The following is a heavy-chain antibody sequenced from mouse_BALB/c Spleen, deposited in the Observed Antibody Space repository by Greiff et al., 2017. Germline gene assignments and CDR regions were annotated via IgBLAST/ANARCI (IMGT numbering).Heavy chain of an antibody. V-gene: IGHV1-9*01. CDR3: ARYPRYGNYAMDY. D-gene: IGHD2-1*01. Sequence: QVQLQQSGAELMKPGASVKISCKATGYTFSSYWIEWVKQRPGHGLEWIGEILPGSGSTNYNEKFKGKATFTADTSSNTAYMQLSSLTSEDSAVYYCARYPRYGNYAMDYWGQGTSVTVSS. CDR1: GYTFSSYW. CDR2: ILPGSGST. J-gene: IGHJ4*01.